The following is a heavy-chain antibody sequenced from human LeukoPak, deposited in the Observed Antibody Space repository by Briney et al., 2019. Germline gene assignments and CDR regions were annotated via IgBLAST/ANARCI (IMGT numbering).Heavy chain of an antibody. J-gene: IGHJ6*03. Sequence: PSETLSLTCSVSGGSISSSSYYWGWIRQPPGKGLEWIGSIYYSGSTYYNPSLKSRVTISVDTSKNQFSLKLSSVTAADTAVYYCARGTSGYYYYMDVWGKGTTVTISS. CDR1: GGSISSSSYY. CDR3: ARGTSGYYYYMDV. V-gene: IGHV4-39*07. CDR2: IYYSGST.